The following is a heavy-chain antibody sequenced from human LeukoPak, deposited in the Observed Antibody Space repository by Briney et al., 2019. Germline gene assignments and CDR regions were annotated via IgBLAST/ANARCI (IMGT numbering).Heavy chain of an antibody. Sequence: GESLKIYCKGSGYSFPSYWIGWVRQMPGKGLEWMGILYPGDSDTRYSPSLQGQVTSSGDKYLSTAYLQRSSLKASDTAMYYCARPSRGYYYYSSGYPDAFDIWGQGTMVTVSS. V-gene: IGHV5-51*01. CDR2: LYPGDSDT. D-gene: IGHD3-22*01. CDR3: ARPSRGYYYYSSGYPDAFDI. CDR1: GYSFPSYW. J-gene: IGHJ3*02.